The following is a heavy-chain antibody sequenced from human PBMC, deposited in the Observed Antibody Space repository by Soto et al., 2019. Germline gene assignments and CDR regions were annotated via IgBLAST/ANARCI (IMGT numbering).Heavy chain of an antibody. J-gene: IGHJ6*02. Sequence: SETLSLTCTVSGGSISSGDYCWSWIRQTPGKGLEWIGHIFSSGTTYYNPSLKSRLTISVDTSKNHFSLRLTSVTAADTAVYYCARDLWVEPELYYYGMDVWGQGTTVTVSS. D-gene: IGHD1-1*01. CDR2: IFSSGTT. CDR3: ARDLWVEPELYYYGMDV. V-gene: IGHV4-30-4*01. CDR1: GGSISSGDYC.